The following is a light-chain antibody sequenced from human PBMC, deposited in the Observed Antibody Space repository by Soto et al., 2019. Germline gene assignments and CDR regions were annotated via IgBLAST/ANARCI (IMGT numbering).Light chain of an antibody. CDR3: QQSYRSPT. Sequence: DIQMTQSPASLSASVGDRVTITCRASQSISSYLNWYQQKPGKAPKLRIYAASTLQFGVPSRFSGSGSGTDFTLTISSLQPEDFATYYCQQSYRSPTFGQGTKVDIK. J-gene: IGKJ1*01. V-gene: IGKV1-39*01. CDR2: AAS. CDR1: QSISSY.